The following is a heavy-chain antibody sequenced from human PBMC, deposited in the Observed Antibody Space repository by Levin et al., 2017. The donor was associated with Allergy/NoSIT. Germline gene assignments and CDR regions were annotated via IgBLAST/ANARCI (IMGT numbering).Heavy chain of an antibody. CDR1: GFTFNSYA. J-gene: IGHJ2*01. Sequence: GKSLKISCAASGFTFNSYAMHWVRQAPGKGLEWVAVISFDRSNYYYADSVKGRFTISRDNSKSTLFLHMNSLRAEDTAVYYCARGLKGPNWYFDLWGRGTLVTVSS. CDR2: ISFDRSNY. CDR3: ARGLKGPNWYFDL. V-gene: IGHV3-30-3*01.